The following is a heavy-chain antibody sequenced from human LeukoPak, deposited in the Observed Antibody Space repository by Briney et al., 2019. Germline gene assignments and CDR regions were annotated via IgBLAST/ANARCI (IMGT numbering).Heavy chain of an antibody. Sequence: EASVKVSCKASGGTFSSYAISWVRQAPGQGLAWMGRIIPILGIANYAQKFQGRVTITADKSTSTAYMELSSLRSEDTAVYYCARKGVAARPENWFDPWGQGTLVTVSS. CDR3: ARKGVAARPENWFDP. CDR2: IIPILGIA. V-gene: IGHV1-69*04. D-gene: IGHD6-6*01. CDR1: GGTFSSYA. J-gene: IGHJ5*02.